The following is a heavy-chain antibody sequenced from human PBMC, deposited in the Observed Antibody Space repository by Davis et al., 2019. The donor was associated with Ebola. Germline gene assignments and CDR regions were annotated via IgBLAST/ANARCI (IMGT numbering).Heavy chain of an antibody. D-gene: IGHD2-21*02. Sequence: AASAQVSCKAFGYTFTSYGISSVRQAPGQGRAEMGWISGYNGNTNYVQKLQGRVTLTTDTSTSTAYMELRSLRSDDTAVYYCAREELVVVTATLGYYGMDVWGQGTTVTVSS. CDR3: AREELVVVTATLGYYGMDV. CDR1: GYTFTSYG. CDR2: ISGYNGNT. V-gene: IGHV1-18*04. J-gene: IGHJ6*02.